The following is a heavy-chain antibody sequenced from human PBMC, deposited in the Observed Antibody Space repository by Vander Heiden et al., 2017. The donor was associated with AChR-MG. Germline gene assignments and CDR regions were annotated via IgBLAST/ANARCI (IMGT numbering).Heavy chain of an antibody. V-gene: IGHV3-21*01. D-gene: IGHD5-12*01. CDR2: ISSSSSYI. Sequence: EVQLLESGGGLVTPGGPLRLSCAAPGFTLSSYSMNWVRQAPGKGLEWVSSISSSSSYIYYADSVKGRFTISRDNAKNSLYLQMNSLRAEDTAVYYCARARDGYNCPDYWGQGTLVTVSS. J-gene: IGHJ4*02. CDR3: ARARDGYNCPDY. CDR1: GFTLSSYS.